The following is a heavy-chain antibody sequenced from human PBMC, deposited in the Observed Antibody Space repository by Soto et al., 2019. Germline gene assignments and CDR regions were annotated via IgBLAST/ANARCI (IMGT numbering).Heavy chain of an antibody. CDR2: ITWNGHST. CDR1: GFTFDDYG. J-gene: IGHJ3*02. CDR3: ARDPQLPAADAFDI. D-gene: IGHD2-2*01. Sequence: EVQLVEAGGGVVRPGGSLRLSCAPSGFTFDDYGMTWVRQAPGKGLEWVSSITWNGHSTRYADSVKGRFTISRDNAKTSLYLQMNTLRADDTALYFWARDPQLPAADAFDIWGQGTMVTVSS. V-gene: IGHV3-20*04.